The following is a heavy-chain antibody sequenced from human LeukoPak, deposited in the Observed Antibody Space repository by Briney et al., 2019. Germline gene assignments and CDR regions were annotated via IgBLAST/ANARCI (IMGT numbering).Heavy chain of an antibody. J-gene: IGHJ2*01. CDR1: GGSISSSSYY. Sequence: SETLSLTCTVSGGSISSSSYYWGWIRQPPGKGLEWIGSIYYSGSTYYDPSLKSRVTISVDTSKNQFSLKLSSVTAADTAVYYCARHGRDSEWLLYRSLERSNYWYFDLWGRGTLVTVSS. CDR3: ARHGRDSEWLLYRSLERSNYWYFDL. CDR2: IYYSGST. D-gene: IGHD3-3*01. V-gene: IGHV4-39*01.